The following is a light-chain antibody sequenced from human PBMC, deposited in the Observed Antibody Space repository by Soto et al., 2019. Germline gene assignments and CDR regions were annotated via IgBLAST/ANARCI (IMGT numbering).Light chain of an antibody. CDR1: SSDVGGYNY. CDR3: TSYKSSSTRV. V-gene: IGLV2-14*01. CDR2: EVS. Sequence: QSVLTQPASVSGSPGQSITISCTGTSSDVGGYNYVSWYQQHPGKAPKLMIYEVSNRPSGVSNRFSGSKSGNTASLTISGLKGEDEADYYCTSYKSSSTRVFGGGTSPTVL. J-gene: IGLJ2*01.